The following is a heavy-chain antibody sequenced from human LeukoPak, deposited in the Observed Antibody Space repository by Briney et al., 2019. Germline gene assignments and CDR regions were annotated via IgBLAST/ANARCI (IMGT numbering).Heavy chain of an antibody. J-gene: IGHJ4*02. D-gene: IGHD3-3*01. CDR3: ARAITIFGVVIVYFDY. CDR2: IYYSGGT. CDR1: GGSISSYY. V-gene: IGHV4-59*01. Sequence: SETLSLTCTVSGGSISSYYWSWIRQPPGKGLEWIGYIYYSGGTNYNPSLKSRVTISVDTSKNQFSLKLSSVTAADTAVYYCARAITIFGVVIVYFDYWGQGTLVTVSS.